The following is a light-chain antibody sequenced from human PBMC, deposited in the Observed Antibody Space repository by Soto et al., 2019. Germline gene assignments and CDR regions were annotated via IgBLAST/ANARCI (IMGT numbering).Light chain of an antibody. J-gene: IGKJ1*01. V-gene: IGKV1-5*01. CDR3: QHYNSYSPRT. Sequence: DVQLTQAPSTLSASVGDRVTITCRASQSIGNWLAWYQQKPGKAPNLLIYDASTLENGVPSRFSGTASGTDFTLTISSLQPYDFATYYCQHYNSYSPRTFGQGTKVDIK. CDR2: DAS. CDR1: QSIGNW.